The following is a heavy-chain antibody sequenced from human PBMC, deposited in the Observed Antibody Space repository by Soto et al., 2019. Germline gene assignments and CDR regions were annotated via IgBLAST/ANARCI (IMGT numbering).Heavy chain of an antibody. Sequence: QVQLVESGGGVVQPGRSLRLSCAASGFTFSSYAISWVRQAPGQGLEWMGGIIPIFGTANYAQKFQGRVTITADKSTSTAYMELSSLRSEDTAVYYCARDGRDGYSWAFDYWGQGTLVTVSS. D-gene: IGHD4-4*01. CDR1: GFTFSSYA. CDR3: ARDGRDGYSWAFDY. J-gene: IGHJ4*02. CDR2: IIPIFGTA. V-gene: IGHV1-69*06.